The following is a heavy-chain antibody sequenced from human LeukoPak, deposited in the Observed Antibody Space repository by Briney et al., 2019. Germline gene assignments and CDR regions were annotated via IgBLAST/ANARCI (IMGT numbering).Heavy chain of an antibody. CDR3: ATGGHAYCGGDCYRMDV. J-gene: IGHJ6*03. Sequence: QPGGSLRLSCAVSGFTFSRHSMNWVRQAPGKGLEWVSYISSSRSTISYADSVKGRFTISRDNAKNSLFLQMNSLRAEDTAVYYCATGGHAYCGGDCYRMDVWGKGTTVTVSS. D-gene: IGHD2-21*02. CDR1: GFTFSRHS. V-gene: IGHV3-48*01. CDR2: ISSSRSTI.